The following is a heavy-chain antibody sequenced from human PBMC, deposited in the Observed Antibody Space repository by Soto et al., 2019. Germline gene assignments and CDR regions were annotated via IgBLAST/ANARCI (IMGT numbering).Heavy chain of an antibody. CDR1: GGSISSGGYS. V-gene: IGHV4-39*01. CDR2: IYYSGST. D-gene: IGHD3-22*01. J-gene: IGHJ5*02. Sequence: PSETLSLTCAVSGGSISSGGYSWGWIRQPPGKGLEWIGSIYYSGSTYYNPSLKRRVTISVDTSKNQFSLKLSSVTAADTAVYYCARHVGTIVVVMDNWFDPWGQGTLVTVSS. CDR3: ARHVGTIVVVMDNWFDP.